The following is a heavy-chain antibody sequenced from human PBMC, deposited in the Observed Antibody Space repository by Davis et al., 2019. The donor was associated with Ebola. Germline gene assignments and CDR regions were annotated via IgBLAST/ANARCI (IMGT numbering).Heavy chain of an antibody. Sequence: GGSLRLSCAASGFTFSSYAMSWVRQAPGKGLEWVSAISGSGGSTYYADSVKGRFTISRDNSKNTLYLQMNSLRAEDTAVYYCARGLYGDYVPDYWGQGTLVTVSS. D-gene: IGHD4-17*01. J-gene: IGHJ4*02. CDR1: GFTFSSYA. CDR2: ISGSGGST. CDR3: ARGLYGDYVPDY. V-gene: IGHV3-23*01.